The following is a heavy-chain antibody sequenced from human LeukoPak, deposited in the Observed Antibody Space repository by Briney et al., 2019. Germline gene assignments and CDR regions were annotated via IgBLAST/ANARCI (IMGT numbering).Heavy chain of an antibody. CDR2: IYSGGST. V-gene: IGHV3-66*01. Sequence: GGSLRLSCAASGFTVSSNYMSRVRQAPGKGLEWVSVIYSGGSTYYADSVKGRFTISRDNSKNTLYLQMNSLRAEDTAVYYCSGGVTFGGVIVPFDYWGQGTLVTVSS. CDR3: SGGVTFGGVIVPFDY. J-gene: IGHJ4*02. D-gene: IGHD3-16*02. CDR1: GFTVSSNY.